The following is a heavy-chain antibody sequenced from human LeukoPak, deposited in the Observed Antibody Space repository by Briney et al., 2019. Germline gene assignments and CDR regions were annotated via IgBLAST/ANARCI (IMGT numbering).Heavy chain of an antibody. CDR2: IYSGGST. CDR1: GFTFSSYA. J-gene: IGHJ3*02. Sequence: GGSLRLSCAASGFTFSSYAMSWVRQAPGKGLEWVSVIYSGGSTYYADSVKGRFTISRDNSKNTLYLQMNSLRAEDTAVYYCAKVASQKAFDIWGQGTMVTVSS. CDR3: AKVASQKAFDI. V-gene: IGHV3-23*03.